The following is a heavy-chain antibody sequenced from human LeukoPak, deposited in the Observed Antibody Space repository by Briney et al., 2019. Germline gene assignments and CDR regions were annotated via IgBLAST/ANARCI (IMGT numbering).Heavy chain of an antibody. CDR3: ASLWFGELAPFDP. CDR1: GYIFSDYA. V-gene: IGHV1-3*01. J-gene: IGHJ5*02. CDR2: INSGNGDT. D-gene: IGHD3-10*01. Sequence: GASVKVSCKASGYIFSDYAMHWVRQAPGQSLEWMGWINSGNGDTIHSQKFQDRLTISRNTSATTVYMELSSLRSEDTAVYYCASLWFGELAPFDPWGQGTLVTVSS.